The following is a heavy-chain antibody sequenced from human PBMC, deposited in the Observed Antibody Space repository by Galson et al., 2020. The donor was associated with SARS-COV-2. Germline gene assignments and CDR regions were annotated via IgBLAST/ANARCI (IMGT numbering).Heavy chain of an antibody. Sequence: ASETLSLTCIVSGGSISRSAYYWAWIRQSPGQGLEWIGSINNSGNTHYNPSLTSRVTISLETSKNQFSLKLRSVTAADTAVYYCARDTFNHFGSGSYPYYYFAMDVWGQGTTVTVSS. J-gene: IGHJ6*02. CDR1: GGSISRSAYY. CDR3: ARDTFNHFGSGSYPYYYFAMDV. V-gene: IGHV4-39*07. D-gene: IGHD3-10*01. CDR2: INNSGNT.